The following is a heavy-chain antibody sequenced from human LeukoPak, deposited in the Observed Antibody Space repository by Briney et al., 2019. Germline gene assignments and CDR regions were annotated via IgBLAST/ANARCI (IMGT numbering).Heavy chain of an antibody. D-gene: IGHD5-12*01. Sequence: GGSLRLPCGASGFSFSRYGMSWVRQAPGKGLEWVSGISVSGGSTYYADSVKGRFTISRDNSKNTLYLQMNNLRVEDTAVYYCAKGGYGLIRSPGWFFDLWGRGTLVTVSS. J-gene: IGHJ2*01. CDR2: ISVSGGST. CDR3: AKGGYGLIRSPGWFFDL. V-gene: IGHV3-23*01. CDR1: GFSFSRYG.